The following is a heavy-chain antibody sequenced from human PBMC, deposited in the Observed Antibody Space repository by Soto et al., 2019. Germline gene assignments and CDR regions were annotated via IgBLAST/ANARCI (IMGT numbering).Heavy chain of an antibody. Sequence: GSLRLSCAASGFTFSSYWMSWVRQAPGKGLEWVANIKQDGSEKYYVDSVKGRFTISRDNAKNSLYLQMNSLRAEDTAVYYCARAMTTVTTTYFDAFDIWGQGTMVTVSS. V-gene: IGHV3-7*03. CDR3: ARAMTTVTTTYFDAFDI. CDR1: GFTFSSYW. D-gene: IGHD4-4*01. CDR2: IKQDGSEK. J-gene: IGHJ3*02.